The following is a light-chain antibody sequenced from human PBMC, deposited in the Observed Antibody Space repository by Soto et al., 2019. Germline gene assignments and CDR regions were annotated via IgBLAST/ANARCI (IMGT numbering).Light chain of an antibody. J-gene: IGKJ4*01. CDR3: QQRSEWPLT. CDR2: DAS. V-gene: IGKV3-11*01. CDR1: QSIANY. Sequence: QSPSPRAIPPLTCRASQSIANYLAWYQQKPGQAPRLLIYDASNRATGIPARFSGSGSGTDFTLTISSLEPEDFAVFYCQQRSEWPLTFGGGTKVDIK.